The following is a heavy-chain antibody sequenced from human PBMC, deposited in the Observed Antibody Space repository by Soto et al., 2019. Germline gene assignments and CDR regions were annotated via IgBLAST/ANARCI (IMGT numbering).Heavy chain of an antibody. D-gene: IGHD2-15*01. CDR2: IIPIFGTA. CDR1: GGTFSSYA. V-gene: IGHV1-69*01. J-gene: IGHJ6*02. CDR3: AREAPGGYCSGGSCYSGALGYGMDV. Sequence: QVQLVQSVAEVKKPGSSVKVSCKASGGTFSSYAISWVRQAPGQGLEWMGGIIPIFGTANYAQKFQGRVTITADESTSTAYMDLSSLRSEDTAVYYCAREAPGGYCSGGSCYSGALGYGMDVLGQGTTVTVSS.